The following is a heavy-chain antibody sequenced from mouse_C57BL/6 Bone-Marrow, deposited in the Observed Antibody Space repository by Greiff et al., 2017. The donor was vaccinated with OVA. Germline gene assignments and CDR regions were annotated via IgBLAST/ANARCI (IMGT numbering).Heavy chain of an antibody. Sequence: QVHVKQSGAELVKPGASVKLSCKASGYTFTEYIIHWVKQRSGQGLEWIGWFYPGSGSIKYNEKFKDKATLTADKSSSTVYMELSRLTSEDSAVYFCARHEVAYGLLAYWGQGTLVTVSA. V-gene: IGHV1-62-2*01. CDR3: ARHEVAYGLLAY. D-gene: IGHD1-2*01. CDR2: FYPGSGSI. J-gene: IGHJ3*01. CDR1: GYTFTEYI.